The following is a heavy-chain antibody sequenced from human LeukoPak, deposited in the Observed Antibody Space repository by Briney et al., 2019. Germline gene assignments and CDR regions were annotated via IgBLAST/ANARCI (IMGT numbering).Heavy chain of an antibody. CDR2: ISSSGSTI. CDR3: ARDSYCGGDCYYSPPFDY. V-gene: IGHV3-48*03. D-gene: IGHD2-21*01. CDR1: GFTFSSYE. Sequence: GGSLRLSCAASGFTFSSYEMNWVRQAPGKGLEWVSYISSSGSTIYYADSVKGRFTISRDNAKNSLYLQMNSLRAEDTAVYYCARDSYCGGDCYYSPPFDYWGQGTLVTVSS. J-gene: IGHJ4*02.